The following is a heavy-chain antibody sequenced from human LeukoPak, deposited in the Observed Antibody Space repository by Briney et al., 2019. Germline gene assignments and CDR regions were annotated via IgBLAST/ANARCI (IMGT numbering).Heavy chain of an antibody. CDR3: AKRDSGLSGWWMRVDY. V-gene: IGHV4-59*01. D-gene: IGHD6-19*01. J-gene: IGHJ4*02. CDR1: GGSISSYY. Sequence: SETLSLTCTVSGGSISSYYWSWIRQPPGKGLEWIGYIYYSGSTNYNPSLKSRVTISVDTSKNQFSLKLSSVTAADTAVYYCAKRDSGLSGWWMRVDYWGQGTLVTVSS. CDR2: IYYSGST.